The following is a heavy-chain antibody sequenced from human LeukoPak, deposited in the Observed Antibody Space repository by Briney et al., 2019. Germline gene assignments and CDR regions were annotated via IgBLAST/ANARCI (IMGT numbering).Heavy chain of an antibody. V-gene: IGHV3-13*04. CDR1: GFTFSSYD. CDR2: IGTAGDT. CDR3: AKDGATMGYYFDY. Sequence: GGSLRLSCAASGFTFSSYDMHWVRQGTGKGLEWVSAIGTAGDTYYPGSVKGRFTTSRENAKNSLYLQMNSLRPEDTAVYYCAKDGATMGYYFDYWGQGTLVTVSS. D-gene: IGHD5-12*01. J-gene: IGHJ4*02.